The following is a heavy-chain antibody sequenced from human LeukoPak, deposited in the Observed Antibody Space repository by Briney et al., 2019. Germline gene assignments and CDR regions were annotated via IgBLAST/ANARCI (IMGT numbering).Heavy chain of an antibody. D-gene: IGHD5-12*01. V-gene: IGHV4-59*01. Sequence: PSETLSLTCTVSGGSISSYYWSWIRQPPGKGLEWIGYIYYSGSTNCNPSLKSRVTISVDTSKNQFSLKLSSVTAADTAVYYCASLSGYASFNYYYYYGMDVWGKGTTVAVSS. CDR3: ASLSGYASFNYYYYYGMDV. CDR2: IYYSGST. J-gene: IGHJ6*04. CDR1: GGSISSYY.